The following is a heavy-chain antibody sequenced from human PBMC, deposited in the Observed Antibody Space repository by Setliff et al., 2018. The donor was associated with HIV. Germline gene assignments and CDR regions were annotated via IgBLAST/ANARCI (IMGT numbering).Heavy chain of an antibody. Sequence: SLRLSCLGSGFTFGNYAVSWFRQAPGKGLEWISFIRRETYGGTTEYAASVKGRYTISRDDSKNTLYLQVNSLKTEDTAVYCCTTGIDWGQGTLVTVSS. CDR3: TTGID. CDR2: IRRETYGGTT. D-gene: IGHD2-21*01. V-gene: IGHV3-49*03. J-gene: IGHJ4*02. CDR1: GFTFGNYA.